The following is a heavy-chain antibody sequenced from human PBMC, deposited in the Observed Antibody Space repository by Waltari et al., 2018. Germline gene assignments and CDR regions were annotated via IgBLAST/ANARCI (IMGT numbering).Heavy chain of an antibody. V-gene: IGHV4-61*02. Sequence: QVQLQESGPGLVKPSETLSLICSVSGGSISSGSYYWTWIRQPAGKGLEWIGRICTSGSTNSNPSRRSRLTISVDTSNNQFSLKLSSVTAADTAVYYCSRDPPQLADAFDIWGQGTMVTVSS. J-gene: IGHJ3*02. CDR2: ICTSGST. CDR3: SRDPPQLADAFDI. D-gene: IGHD3-10*01. CDR1: GGSISSGSYY.